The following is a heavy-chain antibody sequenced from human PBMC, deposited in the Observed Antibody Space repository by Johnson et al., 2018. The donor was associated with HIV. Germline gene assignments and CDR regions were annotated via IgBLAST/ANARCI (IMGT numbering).Heavy chain of an antibody. CDR2: IGTAGDA. D-gene: IGHD7-27*01. V-gene: IGHV3-13*01. CDR1: GFTFSSYG. J-gene: IGHJ3*02. CDR3: ARAYLNWGRGAFDI. Sequence: VQLVESGGGVVQPGRSLRLSCAASGFTFSSYGMYWVRQATGKGLEWVSGIGTAGDAYYPGSVKGRFTISRENAKNSLYLQMNSLRAGDTAVYYCARAYLNWGRGAFDIWGQGTMVTVSS.